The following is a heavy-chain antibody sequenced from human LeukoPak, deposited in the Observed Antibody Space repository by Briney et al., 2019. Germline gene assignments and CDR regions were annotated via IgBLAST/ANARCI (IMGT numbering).Heavy chain of an antibody. D-gene: IGHD3-22*01. Sequence: GGSLRLSCAASGFTVSSNYMSWVRQAPGKGLEWVSIIHSGGSTYYADSVKGRFTISRDNSKNTLYPQMNSLRAEDTAVYYCYSSYYYDSSGKDYWGQGTLVTVSS. CDR1: GFTVSSNY. J-gene: IGHJ4*02. CDR3: YSSYYYDSSGKDY. CDR2: IHSGGST. V-gene: IGHV3-53*01.